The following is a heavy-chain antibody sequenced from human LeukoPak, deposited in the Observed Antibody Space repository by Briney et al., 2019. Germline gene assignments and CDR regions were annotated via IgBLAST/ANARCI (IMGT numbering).Heavy chain of an antibody. CDR3: ARDRGVVGTLDP. D-gene: IGHD3-10*01. Sequence: PGGSLRLSCAASGFTFSGYWMSWVRQAPGKGLEWVANIKQDGNEKYYVDSVKGRFLISRDNTKNSLYLQMNSLRVENTAVYYCARDRGVVGTLDPWGQGTLVTVSS. CDR1: GFTFSGYW. V-gene: IGHV3-7*01. CDR2: IKQDGNEK. J-gene: IGHJ5*02.